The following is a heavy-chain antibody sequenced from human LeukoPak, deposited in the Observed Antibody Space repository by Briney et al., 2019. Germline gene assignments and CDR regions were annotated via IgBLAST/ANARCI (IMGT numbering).Heavy chain of an antibody. CDR3: ARSYCSGGRCYWYYFDY. Sequence: ASVKVSCKASGYTFTTYAMHWVRQAPGQGLEWMGWINAGNGNTKYSQKFQGRVTITRDTSASTAYMELSSLRSEDTAVYYCARSYCSGGRCYWYYFDYWGQGTLVAVSS. J-gene: IGHJ4*02. CDR1: GYTFTTYA. V-gene: IGHV1-3*01. CDR2: INAGNGNT. D-gene: IGHD2-15*01.